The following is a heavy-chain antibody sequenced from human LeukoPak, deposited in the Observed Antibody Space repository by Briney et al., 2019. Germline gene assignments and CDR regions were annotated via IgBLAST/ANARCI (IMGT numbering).Heavy chain of an antibody. Sequence: PSETLSLTCAVYGGSFGDSYWRWIRQPPGKGLEWIGEINQSGSTNYNPSLKSRVTISVDTSKNQFYLQMNSVTAADTAVYYCARNGWYSFAYCGQGTLVTVSS. CDR3: ARNGWYSFAY. J-gene: IGHJ4*02. CDR1: GGSFGDSY. V-gene: IGHV4-34*01. D-gene: IGHD6-19*01. CDR2: INQSGST.